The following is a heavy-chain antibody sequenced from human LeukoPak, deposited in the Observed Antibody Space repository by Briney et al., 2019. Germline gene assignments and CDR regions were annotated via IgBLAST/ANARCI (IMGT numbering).Heavy chain of an antibody. J-gene: IGHJ5*02. Sequence: ASVKVSCKASGYTFTGYYMHWVRQAPGQGLEWMGWINPNSGGTNYAQTFQGRVTMTRDTSISTAYMELSRLRSDDTAVYYCARDRGLMVRGVRSWFDPGGRGTLVTVSS. V-gene: IGHV1-2*02. CDR2: INPNSGGT. CDR1: GYTFTGYY. CDR3: ARDRGLMVRGVRSWFDP. D-gene: IGHD3-10*01.